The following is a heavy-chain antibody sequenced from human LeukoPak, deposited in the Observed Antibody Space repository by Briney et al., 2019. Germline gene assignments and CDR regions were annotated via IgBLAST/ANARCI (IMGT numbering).Heavy chain of an antibody. CDR2: ISGSGGST. D-gene: IGHD6-19*01. CDR1: GFTFSSYA. CDR3: ARVSSSGWLGG. V-gene: IGHV3-23*01. J-gene: IGHJ4*02. Sequence: GRSLRLSCAASGFTFSSYAMSWVRQAPGKGLEWVSAISGSGGSTYYADSVKGRFTISRDNSKNTLYLQMNSLRAEDTAVYYCARVSSSGWLGGWGQGTLVTVSS.